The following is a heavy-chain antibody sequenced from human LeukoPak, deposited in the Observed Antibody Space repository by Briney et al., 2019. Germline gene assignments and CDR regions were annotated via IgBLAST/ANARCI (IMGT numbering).Heavy chain of an antibody. D-gene: IGHD3-9*01. CDR1: GGSFSGYY. V-gene: IGHV4-59*08. CDR2: IYYSGST. Sequence: KPSETLSLTCAVYGGSFSGYYWSWIRQPPGKGLEWIGYIYYSGSTNYNPSLKSRVTISVDTSKNQFSLKLSSVTVADTAVYYCARHMMGLRYFDWLPFDYWGQGTLVTVSS. J-gene: IGHJ4*02. CDR3: ARHMMGLRYFDWLPFDY.